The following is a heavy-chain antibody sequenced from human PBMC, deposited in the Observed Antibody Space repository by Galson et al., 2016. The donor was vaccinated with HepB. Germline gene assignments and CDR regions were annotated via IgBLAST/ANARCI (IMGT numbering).Heavy chain of an antibody. CDR2: ISTFNGKT. Sequence: SVKVSCKASGYMFISYGISWVRQAPGQGLEWMGWISTFNGKTDFARKFQGRVTMTTDTSTNTALMDLRSLRSDDTAVYYCARGVGGVGDYSEGYYYHYYMGVWGTGTTVTVTS. CDR3: ARGVGGVGDYSEGYYYHYYMGV. D-gene: IGHD3-16*01. V-gene: IGHV1-18*04. J-gene: IGHJ6*03. CDR1: GYMFISYG.